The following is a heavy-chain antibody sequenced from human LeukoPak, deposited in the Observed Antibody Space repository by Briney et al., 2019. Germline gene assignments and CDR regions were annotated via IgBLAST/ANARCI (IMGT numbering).Heavy chain of an antibody. Sequence: GGSLRLSCAASGFTFSSYAMHWVRQAPGKGLEWVAVISYDGSNKYYADSVKGRFTISRDNSKNTLYLQMNSLRAEDTAVYYCARDPGYYYDSSGEQYYYYGMDVWGQGTTVTVSS. J-gene: IGHJ6*02. CDR1: GFTFSSYA. CDR3: ARDPGYYYDSSGEQYYYYGMDV. CDR2: ISYDGSNK. D-gene: IGHD3-22*01. V-gene: IGHV3-30-3*01.